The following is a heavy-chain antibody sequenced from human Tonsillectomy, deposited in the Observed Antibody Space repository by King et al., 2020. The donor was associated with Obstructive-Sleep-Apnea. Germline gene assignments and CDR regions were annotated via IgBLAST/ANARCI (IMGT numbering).Heavy chain of an antibody. CDR3: ATLAPLYGSGNPYYSMDV. D-gene: IGHD3-10*01. J-gene: IGHJ6*02. V-gene: IGHV4-4*02. CDR2: IHHSGTT. Sequence: VQLQESGPGLVKPSGTLSLTCAASGGSISSSHWWSWVRQPPGKGLEWIGEIHHSGTTNYNPSLKSRVTISVDKSKNQFSLKLSSVTAADTAVYYCATLAPLYGSGNPYYSMDVWGQGTTVTVSS. CDR1: GGSISSSHW.